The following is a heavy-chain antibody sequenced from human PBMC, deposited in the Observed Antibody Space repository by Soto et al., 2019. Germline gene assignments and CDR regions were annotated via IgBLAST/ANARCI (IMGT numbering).Heavy chain of an antibody. J-gene: IGHJ5*02. Sequence: PSETLSLTCTVSGGSISSGDYYWSWIRQPPGKGLEWIGYIYYSGSTYYNPSLKSRVTISVDTSKNQFSLKLSSVTAADTAVYYCARGRITIFGVVILSNWFDPWGQGTLVTVSS. CDR3: ARGRITIFGVVILSNWFDP. CDR1: GGSISSGDYY. V-gene: IGHV4-30-4*01. D-gene: IGHD3-3*01. CDR2: IYYSGST.